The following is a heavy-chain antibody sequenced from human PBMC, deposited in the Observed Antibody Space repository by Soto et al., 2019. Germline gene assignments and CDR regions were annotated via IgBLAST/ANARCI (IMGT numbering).Heavy chain of an antibody. CDR1: GYTFTGYY. Sequence: EASVKVSCKASGYTFTGYYMHWVRQAPGQGLEWMGWINPNSGGTNYAQKFQGWVTMTRDTSISTAYMELSRLRSDDTAVHYCARSDYDFWSGSISDYYYYGMDVWGQGTTVTVSS. D-gene: IGHD3-3*01. V-gene: IGHV1-2*04. CDR3: ARSDYDFWSGSISDYYYYGMDV. CDR2: INPNSGGT. J-gene: IGHJ6*02.